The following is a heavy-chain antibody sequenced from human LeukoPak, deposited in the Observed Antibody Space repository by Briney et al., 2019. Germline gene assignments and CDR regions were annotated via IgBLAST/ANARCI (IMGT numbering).Heavy chain of an antibody. D-gene: IGHD6-19*01. Sequence: GGSLRLSCATSGFSFDHYGMHWVRQAPGKGLEWVAFIQYDGSKKYYVDSVKGRFTVSRDDSQKTLYLQMNSLRPEDTAVYYCCKEQLNMINVAVIDDAFDVWGQGTVVTASS. CDR2: IQYDGSKK. CDR3: CKEQLNMINVAVIDDAFDV. V-gene: IGHV3-30*02. CDR1: GFSFDHYG. J-gene: IGHJ3*01.